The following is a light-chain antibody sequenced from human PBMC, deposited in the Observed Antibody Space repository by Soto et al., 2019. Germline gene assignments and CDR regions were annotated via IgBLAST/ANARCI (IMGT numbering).Light chain of an antibody. V-gene: IGLV2-8*01. Sequence: QSALTQPPSASGSPGQSVTISCTGTSSDVGGYNYVSWYQQHPDKAPKLLIYEVSKRPSGVPDRFSGSKSGNTASLTVSGLQAEDEADYYCSSYAGSSNFRVFATGTKLTVL. CDR2: EVS. CDR1: SSDVGGYNY. CDR3: SSYAGSSNFRV. J-gene: IGLJ1*01.